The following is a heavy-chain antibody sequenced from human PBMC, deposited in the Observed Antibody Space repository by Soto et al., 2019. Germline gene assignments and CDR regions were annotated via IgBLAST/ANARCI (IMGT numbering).Heavy chain of an antibody. CDR2: ISYDGNNK. CDR1: GFTYTTYT. Sequence: QVQLVESGGGVVQPGRSLRLSCAASGFTYTTYTMHWVRQAPGKGLEWVAVISYDGNNKFYADSVKGRFTISRDSTKQTLYLPMTSLRPDETAMYYCARDGVSSPEYTWNYGTYFDSWGQGDLVTVS. V-gene: IGHV3-30*19. D-gene: IGHD1-7*01. CDR3: ARDGVSSPEYTWNYGTYFDS. J-gene: IGHJ4*02.